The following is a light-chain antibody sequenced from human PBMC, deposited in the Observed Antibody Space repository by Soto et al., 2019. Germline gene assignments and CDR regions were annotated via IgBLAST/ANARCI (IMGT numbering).Light chain of an antibody. CDR2: AAS. Sequence: DIQMTQSPSSLSASVGDRVTITCRASQSISSYLNWYQQKPGKAPKLLMYAASSLQSGVPSRFSGSGSGIDFTLTISSLQPEDFATYYCQQSYSTPRTSGQGTKVEIK. CDR1: QSISSY. V-gene: IGKV1-39*01. J-gene: IGKJ1*01. CDR3: QQSYSTPRT.